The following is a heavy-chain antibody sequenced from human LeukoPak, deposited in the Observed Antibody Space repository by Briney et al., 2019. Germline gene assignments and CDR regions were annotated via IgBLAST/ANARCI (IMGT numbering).Heavy chain of an antibody. V-gene: IGHV3-23*01. CDR2: ISGSGGST. CDR3: ARAYCSGGSCYSDYYYMDV. CDR1: GFTFSSYA. D-gene: IGHD2-15*01. J-gene: IGHJ6*03. Sequence: PGGSLRLSCAASGFTFSSYAMSWVRQAPGKGLEWVSAISGSGGSTYYADSVKGRFTISRDNSKNTLYLQMNSLRAEDTAVYYCARAYCSGGSCYSDYYYMDVWGKGTTVTVSS.